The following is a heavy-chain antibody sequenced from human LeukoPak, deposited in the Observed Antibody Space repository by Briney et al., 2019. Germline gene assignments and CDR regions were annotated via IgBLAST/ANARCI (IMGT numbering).Heavy chain of an antibody. CDR3: ARDMGSAAGHDY. CDR1: GGSISDYY. D-gene: IGHD6-13*01. Sequence: SQTLSLTCTISGGSISDYYWSWIRQPPGKGLEWIGYIYYSGSTHYNPSLKSRVTISVDTSKNQFSLKLTSVTAADTAVYYCARDMGSAAGHDYWGQGTLVTVSS. CDR2: IYYSGST. V-gene: IGHV4-59*01. J-gene: IGHJ4*02.